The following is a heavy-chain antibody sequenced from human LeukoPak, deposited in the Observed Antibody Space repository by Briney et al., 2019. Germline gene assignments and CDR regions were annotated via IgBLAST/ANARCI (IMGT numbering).Heavy chain of an antibody. CDR2: ISSSSSYI. D-gene: IGHD1-1*01. J-gene: IGHJ5*02. CDR3: ARDPGRPSANWFDP. Sequence: PGGSLRLSCAASGFTFSSYSMNWVRQAPGKGLEWVSSISSSSSYIYYADSVKGRFTISRDNAKNSLYLQMNSLRAEDTTVYYCARDPGRPSANWFDPWGQGTLVTVSS. V-gene: IGHV3-21*01. CDR1: GFTFSSYS.